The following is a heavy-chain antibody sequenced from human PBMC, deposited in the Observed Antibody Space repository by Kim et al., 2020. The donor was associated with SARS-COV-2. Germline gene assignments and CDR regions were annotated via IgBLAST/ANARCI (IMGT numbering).Heavy chain of an antibody. D-gene: IGHD3-10*01. CDR2: INHSGST. V-gene: IGHV4-34*01. CDR3: ARGRRNGSGSYPNAFDI. Sequence: SETLSLTCAVYGGSFSGYYWSWIRQPPGKGLEWIGEINHSGSTNYNPSLKSRVTISVDTSKNQFSLKLSSVTAADTDVYYCARGRRNGSGSYPNAFDIWGQGTMGTVSS. CDR1: GGSFSGYY. J-gene: IGHJ3*02.